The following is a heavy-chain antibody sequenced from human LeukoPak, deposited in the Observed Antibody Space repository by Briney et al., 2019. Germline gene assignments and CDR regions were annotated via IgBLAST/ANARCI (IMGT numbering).Heavy chain of an antibody. CDR3: ATRRDDFWSGPFDP. Sequence: GGSLRLSCAASGFTFSSYSMNWVRQAPGKGLEWVSSISSSSSYIYYADSVKGRFTISRDNAKNSLYLQMNSLRAEDTAVYYCATRRDDFWSGPFDPWGQGTLVTVSS. CDR1: GFTFSSYS. J-gene: IGHJ5*02. V-gene: IGHV3-21*01. CDR2: ISSSSSYI. D-gene: IGHD3-3*01.